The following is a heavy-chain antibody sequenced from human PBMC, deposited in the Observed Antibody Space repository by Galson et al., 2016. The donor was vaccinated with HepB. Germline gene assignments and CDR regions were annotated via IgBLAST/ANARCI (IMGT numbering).Heavy chain of an antibody. J-gene: IGHJ4*02. CDR1: GYTFTSYW. Sequence: QSGAEVKKPGGSLRISCRTSGYTFTSYWISWVRQMPGKGLEWMGRIDPADSYTRYSPSFQGHVTISSDRSTSTLYLQWSSLKASDTAMYYCARLHGSGSHEPVDYWGQGTLVTVSS. CDR2: IDPADSYT. CDR3: ARLHGSGSHEPVDY. D-gene: IGHD1-26*01. V-gene: IGHV5-10-1*01.